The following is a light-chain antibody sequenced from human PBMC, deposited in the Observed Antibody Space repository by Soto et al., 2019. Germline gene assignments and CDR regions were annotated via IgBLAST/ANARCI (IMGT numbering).Light chain of an antibody. CDR2: AAS. V-gene: IGKV3-20*01. Sequence: EIVLTQSPGTLSFSPGERATLSCRASHSVSSSYLAWYQQRPGQAPRVLLYAASSRATGIPDRFSGSGSGTDFTLTISRLESEDFAVYYCQQYGSSMWTFGQGTKVDIK. CDR3: QQYGSSMWT. J-gene: IGKJ1*01. CDR1: HSVSSSY.